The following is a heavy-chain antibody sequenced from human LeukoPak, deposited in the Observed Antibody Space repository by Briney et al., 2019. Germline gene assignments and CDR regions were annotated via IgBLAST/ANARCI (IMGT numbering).Heavy chain of an antibody. Sequence: GGSLRLSCAASGFTVRDYHMSWIRQAPGKGLEWVSGITTSGGRTHYADSVKGRFTISRDNSKNTLSLQMNSLRAEDTALYYCAKTSGGDYHYYYMDVWGKGTTVTVS. CDR1: GFTVRDYH. V-gene: IGHV3-23*01. CDR2: ITTSGGRT. D-gene: IGHD3-10*01. CDR3: AKTSGGDYHYYYMDV. J-gene: IGHJ6*03.